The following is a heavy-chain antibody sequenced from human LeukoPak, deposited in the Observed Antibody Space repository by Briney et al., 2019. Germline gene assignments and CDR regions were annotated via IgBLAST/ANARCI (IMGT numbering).Heavy chain of an antibody. Sequence: GGSLRLSCAASGFTFSSYWMSWVRQAPGKGLEWVANIKQDGSEKNSVDSVKGRFTISRDNAKNSLYLQMSSLRVEDTAVYYCARDRYSSSWGQGTLVTVSS. CDR1: GFTFSSYW. J-gene: IGHJ4*02. CDR3: ARDRYSSS. CDR2: IKQDGSEK. D-gene: IGHD6-13*01. V-gene: IGHV3-7*01.